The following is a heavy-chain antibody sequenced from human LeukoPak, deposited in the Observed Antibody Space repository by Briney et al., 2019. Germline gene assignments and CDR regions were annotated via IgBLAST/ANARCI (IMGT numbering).Heavy chain of an antibody. Sequence: GGSLRLSCAASGFTFSDYYMSWIRQAPGKGLERVSVITSNGGSTFYADSARGRFPISRDNSKNTLYLQMNSLRAEDTAVYYCARDPTPYSSGWNDAFDIWGQGTMVTVSS. CDR2: ITSNGGST. V-gene: IGHV3-23*01. CDR3: ARDPTPYSSGWNDAFDI. CDR1: GFTFSDYY. D-gene: IGHD6-19*01. J-gene: IGHJ3*02.